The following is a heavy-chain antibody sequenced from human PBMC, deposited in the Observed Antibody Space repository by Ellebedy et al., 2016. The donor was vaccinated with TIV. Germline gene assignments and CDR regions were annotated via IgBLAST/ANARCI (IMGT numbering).Heavy chain of an antibody. CDR1: GFTFDDYA. J-gene: IGHJ6*02. CDR3: VKDVTAGGADV. D-gene: IGHD1-20*01. CDR2: ISWNSGSI. Sequence: GGSLRLSCAASGFTFDDYAMHWVRQGPGKGLEWVSGISWNSGSIGYADSVKGRFTISRDNAKNSLYLHMNSLRADDTALYYCVKDVTAGGADVWGQGTTVTVSS. V-gene: IGHV3-9*01.